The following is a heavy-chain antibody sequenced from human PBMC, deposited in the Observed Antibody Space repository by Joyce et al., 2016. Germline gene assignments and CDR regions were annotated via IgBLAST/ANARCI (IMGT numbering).Heavy chain of an antibody. V-gene: IGHV1-2*06. CDR1: GYSFTDPY. CDR3: ARGPMPPYAFDI. J-gene: IGHJ3*02. Sequence: QVQLVQSGAEAKKPGASVKVSCKASGYSFTDPYVHWVRQAPGQGLRGMGRINPDGGGTRYAQKFQGRVTWTRDAAIATACMELSSLRSDDTAVYFCARGPMPPYAFDIWGQGTMVTVSS. CDR2: INPDGGGT. D-gene: IGHD2-2*01.